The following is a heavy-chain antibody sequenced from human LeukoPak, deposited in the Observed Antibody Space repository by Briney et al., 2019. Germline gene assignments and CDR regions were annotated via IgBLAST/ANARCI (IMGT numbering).Heavy chain of an antibody. Sequence: SQTLSLTCAISGDSVSSNSATWNWIRQSPPRGLEWLGRTYHRSKWYNDYAVSVKSRITINPDTSKNQFSLQLNSVTPEDTAVYFCARGRPVTGLDYWGQGTLVSVSS. CDR2: TYHRSKWYN. D-gene: IGHD2-21*02. CDR1: GDSVSSNSAT. CDR3: ARGRPVTGLDY. V-gene: IGHV6-1*01. J-gene: IGHJ4*02.